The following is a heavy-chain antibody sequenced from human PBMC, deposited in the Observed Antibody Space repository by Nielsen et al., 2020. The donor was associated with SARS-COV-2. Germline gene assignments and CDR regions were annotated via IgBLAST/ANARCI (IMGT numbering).Heavy chain of an antibody. D-gene: IGHD3-16*01. CDR3: ARRHMIPFGAGTYHFDF. CDR1: GYSFSSYC. J-gene: IGHJ4*02. V-gene: IGHV5-51*01. Sequence: GESLKISCEASGYSFSSYCIAWVRQRPGKGLEWMGIIYPGDSETKYSPSFQGQVTMSVDKSLRTAYLQWRTLKASDTAMYYCARRHMIPFGAGTYHFDFWGQGTLVTVSS. CDR2: IYPGDSET.